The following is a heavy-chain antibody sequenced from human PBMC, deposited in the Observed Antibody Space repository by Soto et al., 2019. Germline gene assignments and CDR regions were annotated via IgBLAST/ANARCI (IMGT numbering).Heavy chain of an antibody. Sequence: QITLKESGPTLVKPTQTLTLTCTFSGFSLTTDRVGVGWIRQPPGEALEWLAVIYWDDSKTYRPSLDSRLTITKDTSKNQVDLTMNNMDSLDTATYYCAHAYGGRSLYWGQGTLVTVSS. D-gene: IGHD1-26*01. J-gene: IGHJ4*02. CDR3: AHAYGGRSLY. V-gene: IGHV2-5*02. CDR2: IYWDDSK. CDR1: GFSLTTDRVG.